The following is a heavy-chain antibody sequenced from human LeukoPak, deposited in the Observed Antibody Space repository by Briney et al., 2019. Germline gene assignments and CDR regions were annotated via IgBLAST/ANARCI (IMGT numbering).Heavy chain of an antibody. CDR2: FDPEDGET. D-gene: IGHD3-22*01. CDR1: GYTLTELS. Sequence: ASVKVSCKVSGYTLTELSMHWVRQAPGKGLEWMGGFDPEDGETIYAQKFQGRVTITEDTSTDTAYMELSSLRSEATAVYYCATHGAGYYDSSGYAFWGQGTLVTVSP. J-gene: IGHJ4*02. CDR3: ATHGAGYYDSSGYAF. V-gene: IGHV1-24*01.